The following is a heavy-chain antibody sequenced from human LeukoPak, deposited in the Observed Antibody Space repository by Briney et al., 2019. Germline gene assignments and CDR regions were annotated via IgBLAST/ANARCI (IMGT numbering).Heavy chain of an antibody. CDR3: ARDLDPLNDGEISDY. D-gene: IGHD1-1*01. Sequence: GASVKVSCKASGYTFTSYGISWVRQAPGQGLEWMGWISAYNDNTNYAQKLQGRVTMTTDTSTSTAYMELRSLRSDDTAVYYCARDLDPLNDGEISDYWGQGTLVTVSS. J-gene: IGHJ4*02. CDR2: ISAYNDNT. CDR1: GYTFTSYG. V-gene: IGHV1-18*01.